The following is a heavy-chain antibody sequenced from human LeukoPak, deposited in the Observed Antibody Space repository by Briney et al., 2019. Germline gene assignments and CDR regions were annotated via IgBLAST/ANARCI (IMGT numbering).Heavy chain of an antibody. CDR3: ARGLGIRQDDAIDV. J-gene: IGHJ3*01. Sequence: SETLSLTCTVSGVSVSSYYWSWIRQPPGKGLEWIGYIFYMGETDYNPSLKRRVTISVDTSKNQFSLKLSSVTAADTAVYYCARGLGIRQDDAIDVWGQGTMLTVYS. CDR2: IFYMGET. D-gene: IGHD6-13*01. CDR1: GVSVSSYY. V-gene: IGHV4-59*02.